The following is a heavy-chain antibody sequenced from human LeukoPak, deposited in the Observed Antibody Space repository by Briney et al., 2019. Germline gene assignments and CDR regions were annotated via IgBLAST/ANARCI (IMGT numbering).Heavy chain of an antibody. CDR3: ARHVQDVGIKV. V-gene: IGHV4-39*01. CDR1: GASISSSDSY. J-gene: IGHJ6*02. Sequence: PSETLSLTCTVSGASISSSDSYWSRIRQPPGKGLEWIGSIYRRGSTSYNPSLKSRVTVSEDMSKNQFSLRLSSVTAADTAVYYCARHVQDVGIKVWGQGTTVTVSS. CDR2: IYRRGST.